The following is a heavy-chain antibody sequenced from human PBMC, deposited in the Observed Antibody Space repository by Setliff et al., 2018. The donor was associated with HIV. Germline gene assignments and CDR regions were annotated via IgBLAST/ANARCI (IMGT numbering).Heavy chain of an antibody. Sequence: GGSLRLSCAVSGFTFSNAWMSWVRQAPGKGLEWVGRIKSKTDGGTTDYAAPVKGRFTISRDDSKNTLYLQMNSLKTEDTAVYYCTTRDRTAHSGSYKVFDYWGQGTLVTVSS. CDR1: GFTFSNAW. CDR2: IKSKTDGGTT. D-gene: IGHD3-10*01. CDR3: TTRDRTAHSGSYKVFDY. J-gene: IGHJ4*02. V-gene: IGHV3-15*01.